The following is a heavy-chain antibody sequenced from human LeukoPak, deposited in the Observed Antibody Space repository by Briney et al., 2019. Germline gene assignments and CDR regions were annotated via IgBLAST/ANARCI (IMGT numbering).Heavy chain of an antibody. V-gene: IGHV1-18*01. CDR3: ARGLDYDILTGNMYYFDY. J-gene: IGHJ4*02. D-gene: IGHD3-9*01. CDR2: ISAYNGNT. CDR1: GYTFTSYG. Sequence: RGASVKVSCKASGYTFTSYGISWVRQAPGQGLEWMGWISAYNGNTNYAQKLQGRVTMTTDTSTSTAYMELRSLRSDDTAVYYCARGLDYDILTGNMYYFDYWGQGTLVTVSS.